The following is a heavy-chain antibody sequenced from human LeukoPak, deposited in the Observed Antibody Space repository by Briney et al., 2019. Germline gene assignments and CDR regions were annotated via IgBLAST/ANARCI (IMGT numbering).Heavy chain of an antibody. J-gene: IGHJ5*02. D-gene: IGHD3-3*01. CDR1: GFTFSSYA. Sequence: PGGSLRLSCAASGFTFSSYAMSWVRQAPRKGLEWVSVISGSGGSTYYADSVKGRFTISRDNSKNTLYLQMNSLRAEDTAVYYCAKGVTIFGVVGDNWFDPWGQGTLVTVSS. CDR3: AKGVTIFGVVGDNWFDP. CDR2: ISGSGGST. V-gene: IGHV3-23*01.